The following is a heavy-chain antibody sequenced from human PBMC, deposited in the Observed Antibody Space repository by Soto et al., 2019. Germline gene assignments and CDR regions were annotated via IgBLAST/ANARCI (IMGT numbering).Heavy chain of an antibody. CDR3: ARQRTTVVTQAYFDH. Sequence: KTSETLSLTCNVSGASFNDNHWSWIRQSPGKGLDWIGDINHAGDTYYNPSFKSRVTISIDTSKNQFSLKLSSVTATDTAVYYCARQRTTVVTQAYFDHWGQGALVTVSS. CDR1: GASFNDNH. CDR2: INHAGDT. V-gene: IGHV4-34*01. J-gene: IGHJ4*02. D-gene: IGHD2-21*02.